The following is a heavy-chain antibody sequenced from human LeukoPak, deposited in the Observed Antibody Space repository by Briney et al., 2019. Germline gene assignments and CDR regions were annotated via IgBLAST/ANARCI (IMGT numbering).Heavy chain of an antibody. J-gene: IGHJ4*02. CDR1: EFTFSSYA. V-gene: IGHV3-23*01. CDR2: ISSNGAVT. D-gene: IGHD3-10*01. Sequence: PGGSLRLSCAASEFTFSSYAMIWVRQAPGKGLEWVSSISSNGAVTYYADSLKGRFTITRDNSKNMLYLQMNRLRPEDTAIYYCARLYYGSGLSDFWGQGTLVTVSS. CDR3: ARLYYGSGLSDF.